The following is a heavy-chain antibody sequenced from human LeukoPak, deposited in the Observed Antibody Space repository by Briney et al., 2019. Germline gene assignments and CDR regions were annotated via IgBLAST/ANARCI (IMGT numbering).Heavy chain of an antibody. CDR2: IKQDGSEK. V-gene: IGHV3-7*03. CDR1: GFTFSNYW. D-gene: IGHD1-26*01. Sequence: PGGSLRLSCTASGFTFSNYWMSWVRQAPGKGLEWVANIKQDGSEKYHVDFLKGRFIVSRDNAKNSQYLQMNSLRAEDTAVYYCLAQYSGSYSGYFFDYWGQGTLVTVSS. J-gene: IGHJ4*02. CDR3: LAQYSGSYSGYFFDY.